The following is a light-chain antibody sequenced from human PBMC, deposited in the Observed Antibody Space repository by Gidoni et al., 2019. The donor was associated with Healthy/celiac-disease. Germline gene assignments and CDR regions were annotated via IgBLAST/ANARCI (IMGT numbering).Light chain of an antibody. V-gene: IGKV3-11*01. CDR3: QQRSNWYT. J-gene: IGKJ2*01. CDR1: QSVSSY. Sequence: EIVLTQSPATLSLSPGERATLSCRASQSVSSYLAWYQQKPGHAPRLLIYDASNRATCIPASFSGSGSGTDFTLTISSLEPEDFSVYYCQQRSNWYTFGQGTKLEIK. CDR2: DAS.